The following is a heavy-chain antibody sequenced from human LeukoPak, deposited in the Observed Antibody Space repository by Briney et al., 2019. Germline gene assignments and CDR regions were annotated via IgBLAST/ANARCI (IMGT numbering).Heavy chain of an antibody. CDR1: GFTFSIYR. Sequence: GGSLRLSCAASGFTFSIYRMSWVRQAPGKGLEWVANIKQDGSEKYYVDSVKGRFTISRDNAKNSLSLQMNSLRAEDTAVYYCARDYLGCTSTSCYQVLGHYYGMGVWGQGTTVTVSS. J-gene: IGHJ6*02. V-gene: IGHV3-7*03. D-gene: IGHD2-2*01. CDR2: IKQDGSEK. CDR3: ARDYLGCTSTSCYQVLGHYYGMGV.